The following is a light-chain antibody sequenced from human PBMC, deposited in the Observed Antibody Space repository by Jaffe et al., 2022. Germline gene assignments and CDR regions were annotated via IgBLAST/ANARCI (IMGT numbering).Light chain of an antibody. CDR3: QSYDSSLSGYV. CDR2: GNT. Sequence: QSVLTQPPSVSGAPGQRVTISCTGSSSNIGAGYDVHWYQLLPGTAPKLLIYGNTNRPSGVPDRFSASKSGTSTSLAITGLQAADEADYYCQSYDSSLSGYVFGTGTKVTVL. V-gene: IGLV1-40*01. CDR1: SSNIGAGYD. J-gene: IGLJ1*01.